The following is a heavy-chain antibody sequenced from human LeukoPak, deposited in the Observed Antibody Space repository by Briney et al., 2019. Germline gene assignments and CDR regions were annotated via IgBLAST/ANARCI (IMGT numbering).Heavy chain of an antibody. CDR2: FDPEDGET. D-gene: IGHD2-15*01. CDR1: GYTLTELS. V-gene: IGHV1-24*01. CDR3: ATFPKYCSGGSCYFNYYYYYGMDV. J-gene: IGHJ6*02. Sequence: ASVKVSCKVSGYTLTELSMHWVRQAPGKGLEWMGGFDPEDGETIYAQKFQGRVTMTEDTSTDTAYMELSSLRSEDTAVYYCATFPKYCSGGSCYFNYYYYYGMDVWGQGTLVIVSS.